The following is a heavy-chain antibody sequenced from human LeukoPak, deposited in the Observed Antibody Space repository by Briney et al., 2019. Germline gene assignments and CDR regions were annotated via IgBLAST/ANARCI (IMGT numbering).Heavy chain of an antibody. CDR3: ARVDGSCSSSSCRLYFDY. CDR1: GLTFRTYW. D-gene: IGHD2-2*03. J-gene: IGHJ4*02. CDR2: VKHDGSEK. V-gene: IGHV3-7*01. Sequence: GGSLRLSCAASGLTFRTYWMSWVRQAPGQGLEWVANVKHDGSEKYYVDSVKGRFTISRDNAKNSLYLQMNNLRAEDTAVYYCARVDGSCSSSSCRLYFDYWGQGTLVTVSS.